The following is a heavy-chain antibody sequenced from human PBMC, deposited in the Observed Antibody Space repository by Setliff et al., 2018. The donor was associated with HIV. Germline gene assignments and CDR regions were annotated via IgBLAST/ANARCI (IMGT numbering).Heavy chain of an antibody. CDR1: GDPISSGSYY. D-gene: IGHD6-19*01. CDR2: IHTSGST. Sequence: LSLTCTVSGDPISSGSYYWSWIRQPAGEGLEWIGQIHTSGSTNYNPSLKSRVTISIDTSNNQFSLQLSSVTAADTAVYYCARRTYGSGRSDPWGQGTLVTVSS. V-gene: IGHV4-61*09. J-gene: IGHJ5*02. CDR3: ARRTYGSGRSDP.